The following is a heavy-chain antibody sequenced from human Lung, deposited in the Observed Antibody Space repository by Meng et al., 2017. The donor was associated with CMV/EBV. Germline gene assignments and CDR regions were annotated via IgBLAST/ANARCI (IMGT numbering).Heavy chain of an antibody. J-gene: IGHJ6*02. V-gene: IGHV3-30*12. CDR1: GFTFGNYD. D-gene: IGHD1-14*01. Sequence: GESXKISCVSFGFTFGNYDMHWVRQAPGKGLQWVAVISYDGNKRYYADSVKGRFTISRDNSRKFLNLQMNSLRADDTAIYYCARDVRMNLDHFNGMDVWGQGXTVTVSS. CDR2: ISYDGNKR. CDR3: ARDVRMNLDHFNGMDV.